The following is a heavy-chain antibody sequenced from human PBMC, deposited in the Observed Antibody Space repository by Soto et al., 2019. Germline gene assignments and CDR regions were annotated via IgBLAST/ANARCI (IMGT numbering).Heavy chain of an antibody. V-gene: IGHV3-23*01. J-gene: IGHJ5*02. D-gene: IGHD2-21*02. CDR2: ISGSGGST. CDR1: GFTFSSYA. CDR3: AKFYGGNSAHTYTIDP. Sequence: EVQLLESGGGLVQPGGSLRLSCAASGFTFSSYAMSWVRQAPGKGLEWVSTISGSGGSTHYEDSVKGRFTISRDNTKNTLYQQMNSQRAEDTAGYYCAKFYGGNSAHTYTIDPWGQGTLVTVSS.